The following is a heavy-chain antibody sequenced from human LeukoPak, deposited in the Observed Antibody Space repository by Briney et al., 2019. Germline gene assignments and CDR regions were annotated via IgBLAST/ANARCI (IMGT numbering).Heavy chain of an antibody. CDR1: GGSFSGYY. D-gene: IGHD4-23*01. J-gene: IGHJ3*02. CDR2: INHSGST. V-gene: IGHV4-34*01. Sequence: SETLSLTCAVYGGSFSGYYRSWIRQPPGKGLEWIGEINHSGSTNYNPSLKSRVTISVDTSKNQFSLKLSSVTAADTAVYYCARTTVVTPSAFDIWGQGTMVTVSS. CDR3: ARTTVVTPSAFDI.